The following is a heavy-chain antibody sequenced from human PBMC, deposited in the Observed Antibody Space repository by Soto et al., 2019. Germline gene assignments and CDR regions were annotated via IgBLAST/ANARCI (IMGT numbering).Heavy chain of an antibody. V-gene: IGHV3-21*01. CDR1: GFTFSSYS. Sequence: EVPLVESGGGLVKPGGSLRLSCAASGFTFSSYSMNWVRQAPGKGLEWVSSISSSSSYIYYADSVKGRFTISRDNAKNSLYLQMNSLRAEDTAVYYCARDQIHYYYGMDVWGQGTTVTVSS. CDR3: ARDQIHYYYGMDV. CDR2: ISSSSSYI. J-gene: IGHJ6*02.